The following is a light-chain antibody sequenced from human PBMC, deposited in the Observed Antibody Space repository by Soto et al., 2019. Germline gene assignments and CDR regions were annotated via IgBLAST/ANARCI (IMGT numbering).Light chain of an antibody. Sequence: EIVMTQSPATLSASPGERATLSCRASQSVRSNLAWYQQRPGQAPRLLIYGASSRATGIPDTFSGSGSGTDFTLTISRLEPGDFAVYYCQQYGTSPWTFGQGTKVDIK. CDR3: QQYGTSPWT. J-gene: IGKJ1*01. CDR1: QSVRSN. CDR2: GAS. V-gene: IGKV3-20*01.